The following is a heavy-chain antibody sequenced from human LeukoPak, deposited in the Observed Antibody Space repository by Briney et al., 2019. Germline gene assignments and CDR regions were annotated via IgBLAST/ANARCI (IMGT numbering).Heavy chain of an antibody. CDR2: IYYSGST. D-gene: IGHD2-15*01. V-gene: IGHV4-59*01. CDR1: GGSISSYY. CDR3: ARVAPKGGTTFDY. Sequence: SETLSLTCTVSGGSISSYYWSWIRQPPGKGLEWIGYIYYSGSTNYNPSLKSRVTISVDTSKNQFSLKLSSVTAADTAVYYCARVAPKGGTTFDYWGQGTLVTVSS. J-gene: IGHJ4*02.